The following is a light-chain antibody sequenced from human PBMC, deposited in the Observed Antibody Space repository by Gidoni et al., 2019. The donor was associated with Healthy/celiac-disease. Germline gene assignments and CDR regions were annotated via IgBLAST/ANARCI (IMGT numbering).Light chain of an antibody. Sequence: SYELTPPPSVSVSPGQTASITCSGDKLGDKYACWYQQKPGQSPVLVIYQDSKRPSGIPERFSGSNSGNTATLTISGTQAMDEADYYCQAWDSSPYVFGTGTKVTVL. V-gene: IGLV3-1*01. CDR3: QAWDSSPYV. CDR2: QDS. J-gene: IGLJ1*01. CDR1: KLGDKY.